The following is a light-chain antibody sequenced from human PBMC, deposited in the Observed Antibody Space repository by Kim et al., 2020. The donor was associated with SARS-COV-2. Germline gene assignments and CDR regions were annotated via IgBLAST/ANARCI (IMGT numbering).Light chain of an antibody. CDR1: SSDIGAYNY. V-gene: IGLV2-14*01. Sequence: QSALTQPDSVSGSPGQSITISCTGTSSDIGAYNYVSWCQQHPGKAPKLMIFHVNKRPSGVSSRFSGSKSANTASLTISGLQAEDEADYYCSSYTNSDSWVFGGGTKVTVL. J-gene: IGLJ3*02. CDR2: HVN. CDR3: SSYTNSDSWV.